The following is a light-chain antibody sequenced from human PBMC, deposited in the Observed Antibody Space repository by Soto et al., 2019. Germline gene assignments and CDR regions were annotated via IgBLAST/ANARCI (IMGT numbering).Light chain of an antibody. CDR1: QMIYTW. Sequence: DIQMTQSPSTLSASVGDSVTITCRASQMIYTWLAWYQQRPGKAPKLLIYEASSLDVGVPSRFGGSRSGTEFTLTISSLQPEDFATYYCQQYNSYSWTFGQGTKVDIK. CDR3: QQYNSYSWT. CDR2: EAS. J-gene: IGKJ1*01. V-gene: IGKV1-5*03.